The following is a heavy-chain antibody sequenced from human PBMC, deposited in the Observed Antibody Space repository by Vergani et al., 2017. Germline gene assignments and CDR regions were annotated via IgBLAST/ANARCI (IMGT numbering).Heavy chain of an antibody. J-gene: IGHJ3*02. V-gene: IGHV3-48*04. CDR3: ATLNVDI. CDR1: GFTVSSNY. CDR2: ISSSSSTI. Sequence: EVPLVESGGGLVQPGGSLRLSCAASGFTVSSNYMSWVRQAPGKGLEWVSYISSSSSTIYYADSVKGRFTISRDNAKNSLYLQMNSLRAEDTAVYYCATLNVDIWGQGTMVTVSS.